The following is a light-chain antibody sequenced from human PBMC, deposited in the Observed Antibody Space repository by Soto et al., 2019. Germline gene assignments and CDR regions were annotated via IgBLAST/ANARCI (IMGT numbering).Light chain of an antibody. CDR3: QQTYSIPWT. CDR2: DAS. J-gene: IGKJ1*01. V-gene: IGKV1-39*01. Sequence: DIQMTQSPSSLSASVGDRVTITCRASQNIDSYLNWYQQRPGKAPKLLIHDASSLQSGVPSRFSGSGSGTDFALTINSLQPEDFATIYCQQTYSIPWTFGQGTKVDIK. CDR1: QNIDSY.